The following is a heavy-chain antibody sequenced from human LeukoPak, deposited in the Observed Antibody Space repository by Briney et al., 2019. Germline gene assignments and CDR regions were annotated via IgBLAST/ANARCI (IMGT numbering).Heavy chain of an antibody. J-gene: IGHJ4*02. CDR2: TSGSGGNT. Sequence: GGSLRLSCAAPGFTLRSYDMSWVRQAPGKGLEWVAATSGSGGNTSYADSGKGRFTISRDNSKNTLYLQMNSQRAEHTAVYYCAKEYSGHDFDYWGQGTLVTVSS. CDR3: AKEYSGHDFDY. CDR1: GFTLRSYD. V-gene: IGHV3-23*01. D-gene: IGHD5-12*01.